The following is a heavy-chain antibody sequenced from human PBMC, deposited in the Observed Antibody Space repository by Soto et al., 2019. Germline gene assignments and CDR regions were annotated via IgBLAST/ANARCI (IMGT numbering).Heavy chain of an antibody. Sequence: GASVKVSCKASGGTFSSYTISWVRQAPGQGLEWMGRIIPILGIANYAQKCQGRVTITADKSTSTAHMELSSLRSEDTAVYYCASYVLRYFDWFPHDAFDIWGQGTMVTVSS. V-gene: IGHV1-69*02. J-gene: IGHJ3*02. CDR1: GGTFSSYT. CDR3: ASYVLRYFDWFPHDAFDI. D-gene: IGHD3-9*01. CDR2: IIPILGIA.